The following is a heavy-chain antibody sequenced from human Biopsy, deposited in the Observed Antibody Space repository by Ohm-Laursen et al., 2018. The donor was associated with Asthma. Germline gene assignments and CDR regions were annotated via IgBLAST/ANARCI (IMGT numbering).Heavy chain of an antibody. D-gene: IGHD5-12*01. V-gene: IGHV3-30*18. J-gene: IGHJ4*02. CDR2: ISYDGNHK. Sequence: SLRLSCTASGFMFRSFGMHWARQAPGKGLEWVAVISYDGNHKFYEDSVKGRFTISRDNSKNTLYLQMNSLRTEDTAVYYCAKRRGYSGHDNDYWGQGTLVTVSS. CDR1: GFMFRSFG. CDR3: AKRRGYSGHDNDY.